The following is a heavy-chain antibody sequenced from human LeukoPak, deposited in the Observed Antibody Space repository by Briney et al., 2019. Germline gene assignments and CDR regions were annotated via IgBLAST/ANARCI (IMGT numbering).Heavy chain of an antibody. V-gene: IGHV4-4*07. J-gene: IGHJ4*02. CDR3: ARERVAPYYYDSSGYFDY. Sequence: PSETLSLTCTVSGGSISGYYWSWIRQPAGKGLEWIGRIYTSGSTNYNPSLKSRVTMSVDTSKNQFSLKLSSVTAADTAVYYCARERVAPYYYDSSGYFDYWGQGTLVTVSS. D-gene: IGHD3-22*01. CDR1: GGSISGYY. CDR2: IYTSGST.